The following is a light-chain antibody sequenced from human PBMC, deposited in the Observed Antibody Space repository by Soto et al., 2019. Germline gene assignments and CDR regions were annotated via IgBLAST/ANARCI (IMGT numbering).Light chain of an antibody. CDR3: QQYSSSPPT. CDR2: GAS. V-gene: IGKV1-5*01. J-gene: IGKJ2*01. CDR1: QSISSW. Sequence: DIQMTQSPSTLSASVGDRVTITCRASQSISSWLAWYQQKPGKAPKLLIYGASSLESGVPSRFSGSGSVTEFSLTIDSLQPDDFATYYCQQYSSSPPTFGQGTKLEIK.